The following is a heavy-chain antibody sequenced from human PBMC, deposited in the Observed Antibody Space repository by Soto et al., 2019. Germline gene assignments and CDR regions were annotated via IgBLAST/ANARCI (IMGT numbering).Heavy chain of an antibody. CDR2: INHSGTT. Sequence: SETLSLTCAVYGGSFSGYYWSWIRQPPGKGLEWIGEINHSGTTNYNPSLKSRVTISVDLSKNQFSLRLSSVTTADTALYYCARTTAVPNSLRSRYFFDYWGQGTLVTVSS. CDR3: ARTTAVPNSLRSRYFFDY. CDR1: GGSFSGYY. V-gene: IGHV4-34*01. J-gene: IGHJ4*02. D-gene: IGHD4-17*01.